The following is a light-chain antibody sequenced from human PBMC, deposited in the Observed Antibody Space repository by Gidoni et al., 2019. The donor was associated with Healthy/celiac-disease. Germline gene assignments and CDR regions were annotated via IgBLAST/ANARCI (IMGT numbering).Light chain of an antibody. V-gene: IGKV3-11*01. Sequence: EIVLTQSPATLFLSPGERATLSCRASQSVSSYLAWYQQKPGQAPRLLIYDASNRATGIPARFSGSGSGTDFTLTISSLEPEDFAVYYCQQRSNWPPTFXQXTRLEIK. CDR1: QSVSSY. CDR3: QQRSNWPPT. CDR2: DAS. J-gene: IGKJ5*01.